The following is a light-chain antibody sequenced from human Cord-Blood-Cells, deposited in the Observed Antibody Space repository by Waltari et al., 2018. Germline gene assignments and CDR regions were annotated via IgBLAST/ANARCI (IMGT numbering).Light chain of an antibody. J-gene: IGKJ2*03. Sequence: DIQMTQSPSSLSASVGDRVTITCRASQSISSYLNWYQQKPGKAPKLLIYAASSLQSGVPSRFSGSGSGTDFTLTIGSLQPVDFATYYCQQSYSTPYSFGQGTKLEIK. CDR2: AAS. V-gene: IGKV1-39*01. CDR3: QQSYSTPYS. CDR1: QSISSY.